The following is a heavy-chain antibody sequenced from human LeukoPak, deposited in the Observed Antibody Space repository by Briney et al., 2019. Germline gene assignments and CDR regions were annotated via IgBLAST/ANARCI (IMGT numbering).Heavy chain of an antibody. CDR1: GYSFASYW. V-gene: IGHV5-51*01. J-gene: IGHJ4*02. CDR3: ARLWGDTYSSSLFDY. D-gene: IGHD4-11*01. Sequence: GESLKISCKGSGYSFASYWIGWVRQMPGKGLEWMGIIYPGDSDTRYSLSFQGQVTISADKSISTAYLQWSSLKASDTAMYYCARLWGDTYSSSLFDYWGQGTLVTVSS. CDR2: IYPGDSDT.